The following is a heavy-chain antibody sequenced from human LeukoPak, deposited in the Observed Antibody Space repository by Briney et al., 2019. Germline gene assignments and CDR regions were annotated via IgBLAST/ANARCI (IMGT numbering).Heavy chain of an antibody. Sequence: ASVKVSCKASGYTFTSFGITWVRQAPGQGLEWMGWISAYDGNTNYAQNLQGRVTLTTDTSTRTAYMDLRSLRSDDTAIYYCARTRPTWEGWGFDYWGQGTLVTVSS. V-gene: IGHV1-18*01. CDR3: ARTRPTWEGWGFDY. CDR2: ISAYDGNT. CDR1: GYTFTSFG. D-gene: IGHD1-26*01. J-gene: IGHJ4*02.